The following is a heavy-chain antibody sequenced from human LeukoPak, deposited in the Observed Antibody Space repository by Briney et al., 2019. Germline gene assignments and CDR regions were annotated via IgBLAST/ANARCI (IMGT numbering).Heavy chain of an antibody. CDR3: AKLTTYYYDSSGYSDY. CDR1: GFTFSSYA. J-gene: IGHJ4*02. CDR2: ISGSGGST. V-gene: IGHV3-23*01. D-gene: IGHD3-22*01. Sequence: GGSLRLSCAASGFTFSSYAMSWVRQAPGKGLEWVSAISGSGGSTYYADSVKGRFTISRDNSKNTLYLQMNSLGAEDTAVYYCAKLTTYYYDSSGYSDYWGQGTLVTVSS.